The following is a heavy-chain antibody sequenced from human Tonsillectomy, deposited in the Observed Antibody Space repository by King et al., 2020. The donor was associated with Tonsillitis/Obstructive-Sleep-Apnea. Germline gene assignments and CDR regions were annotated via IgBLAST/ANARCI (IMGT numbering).Heavy chain of an antibody. CDR2: IDPSDSYT. CDR1: GYNFTSYW. Sequence: VQLVQSGAEVKKPGESLRISCKGSGYNFTSYWITWVRQMPGKGLEWMGRIDPSDSYTNYSPSLQGHVTISTDKSISTAYLQWSSLRASDTAMYYCARHRDFWSNSFDDFYYYDMDVWGQGTTVTVSS. V-gene: IGHV5-10-1*03. CDR3: ARHRDFWSNSFDDFYYYDMDV. D-gene: IGHD3-3*01. J-gene: IGHJ6*02.